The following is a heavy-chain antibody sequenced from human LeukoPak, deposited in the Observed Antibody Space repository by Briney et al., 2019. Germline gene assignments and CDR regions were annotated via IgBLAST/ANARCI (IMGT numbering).Heavy chain of an antibody. CDR1: GDSVSSNSVT. V-gene: IGHV6-1*01. J-gene: IGHJ5*02. CDR3: ARRLTQYDCFDP. Sequence: SQTLSLICAISGDSVSSNSVTWNWIRQSPSRGLEWLGRTYYRSTWYNDYAVSVRGRITVNPDTSKNQFSLHLNSVTPEDTAVYYCARRLTQYDCFDPWGQGILVTVSS. D-gene: IGHD2-2*01. CDR2: TYYRSTWYN.